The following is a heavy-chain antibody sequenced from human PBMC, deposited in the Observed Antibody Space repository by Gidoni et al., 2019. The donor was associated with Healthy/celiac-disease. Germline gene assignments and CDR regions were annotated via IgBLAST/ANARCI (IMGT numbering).Heavy chain of an antibody. CDR1: GFTFSSYW. CDR3: ARGGILVYSWNDY. V-gene: IGHV3-74*01. CDR2: INSDGRST. J-gene: IGHJ4*02. D-gene: IGHD1-1*01. Sequence: EVQLVESGGGLVQPGGSLRLSCAASGFTFSSYWMHWVRQAPGKGLVWVSRINSDGRSTSYADSVKGRFTVSRDNAKNTLYLQMNRLRPEDTAVYYCARGGILVYSWNDYWGQGTLVTVSS.